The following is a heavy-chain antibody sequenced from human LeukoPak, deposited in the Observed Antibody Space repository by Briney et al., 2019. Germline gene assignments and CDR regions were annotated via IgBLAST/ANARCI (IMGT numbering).Heavy chain of an antibody. D-gene: IGHD2-15*01. J-gene: IGHJ4*02. V-gene: IGHV3-21*01. Sequence: GGSLRLSCAASGITFSSDTMNWVRQAPGKGLEWVSCITRDSNYIYYADSVRGRFTISRDNAKKSLYLQMNSLRAEDTAVYYCAIAKGEGWELPFDFWGQGTLVTVSS. CDR1: GITFSSDT. CDR3: AIAKGEGWELPFDF. CDR2: ITRDSNYI.